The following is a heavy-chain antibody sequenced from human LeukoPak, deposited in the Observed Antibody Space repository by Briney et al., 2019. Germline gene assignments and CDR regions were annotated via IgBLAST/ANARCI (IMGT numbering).Heavy chain of an antibody. CDR2: ISWNSGSI. D-gene: IGHD6-13*01. V-gene: IGHV3-9*01. Sequence: PGGSLRLSCAASGFTFDDYAMHWVRQAPGKGLEWVSGISWNSGSIGYADSVKGRFTISRDNAKNSLYLQMNGLRAEDTAVYYCARDSLGSIDSWGQGTLVTVSS. CDR3: ARDSLGSIDS. CDR1: GFTFDDYA. J-gene: IGHJ4*02.